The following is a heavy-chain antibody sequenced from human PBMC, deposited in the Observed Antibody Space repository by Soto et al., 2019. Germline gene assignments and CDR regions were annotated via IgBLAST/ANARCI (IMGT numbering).Heavy chain of an antibody. CDR1: GYSFTSYW. V-gene: IGHV5-51*01. Sequence: GESLKISCKGSGYSFTSYWIGWVRQMPGKGLEWMGIIYPGDSDTRYSPSFQGQVTISADTSISTAYLQWSSLKASDTAMYYCATVKHYYDSSGYTDWFDPWGQGTLVTVSS. CDR3: ATVKHYYDSSGYTDWFDP. J-gene: IGHJ5*02. D-gene: IGHD3-22*01. CDR2: IYPGDSDT.